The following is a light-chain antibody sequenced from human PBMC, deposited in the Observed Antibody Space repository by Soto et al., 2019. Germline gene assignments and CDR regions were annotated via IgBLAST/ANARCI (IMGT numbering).Light chain of an antibody. J-gene: IGLJ1*01. CDR1: SSDVGGYYF. CDR2: EVS. V-gene: IGLV2-14*01. Sequence: QPVLTQPASVSGSPGQSITISCTGTSSDVGGYYFVSWYQQRPGKAPQLMIYEVSNRPSGVSNRFSGSKSGNTASLTISGLQAEDEADYYCTSYTSSSTYVFGTGTKLTVL. CDR3: TSYTSSSTYV.